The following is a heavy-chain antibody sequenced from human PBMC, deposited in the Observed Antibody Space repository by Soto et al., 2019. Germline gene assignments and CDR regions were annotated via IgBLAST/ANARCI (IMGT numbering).Heavy chain of an antibody. D-gene: IGHD1-1*01. J-gene: IGHJ5*02. Sequence: TLSLTCTVSGASISGFYWSWIRKSAGKGLEWIGRIYATGTTDYNLSLKSRVMMSVDTSKKQFSLKLRSVTAADTAVYYCVRDGTKTLRDWFDPWGQGISVTVCS. CDR3: VRDGTKTLRDWFDP. CDR1: GASISGFY. V-gene: IGHV4-4*07. CDR2: IYATGTT.